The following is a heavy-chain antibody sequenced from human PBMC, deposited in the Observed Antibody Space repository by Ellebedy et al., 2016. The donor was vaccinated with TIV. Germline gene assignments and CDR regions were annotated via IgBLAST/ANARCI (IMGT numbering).Heavy chain of an antibody. CDR2: VFHSEST. CDR1: SASISSGGYY. Sequence: LRLXCTVSSASISSGGYYWSWIRQRPGKGLEWIGYVFHSESTHYNPSLRSRVTISVDTSNNQFSLKLSAVTAADTAVYYCARARAVAGTFTLDYWGQGTLVTVSS. CDR3: ARARAVAGTFTLDY. V-gene: IGHV4-31*03. J-gene: IGHJ4*02. D-gene: IGHD6-19*01.